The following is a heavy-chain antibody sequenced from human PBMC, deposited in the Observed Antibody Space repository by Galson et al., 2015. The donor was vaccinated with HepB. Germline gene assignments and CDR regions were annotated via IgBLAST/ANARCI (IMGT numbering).Heavy chain of an antibody. Sequence: TLSLTCTVSDGSLGSGGYYWSWIRQHPGKGLEWIGYTHYSGSTYYNPSLRGRLTISEGMSKNQFSLILSSVTAADTAIYYCARGSEDNYGSFDYWGQGTLVTVSS. CDR2: THYSGST. J-gene: IGHJ4*02. V-gene: IGHV4-31*03. D-gene: IGHD3-10*01. CDR1: DGSLGSGGYY. CDR3: ARGSEDNYGSFDY.